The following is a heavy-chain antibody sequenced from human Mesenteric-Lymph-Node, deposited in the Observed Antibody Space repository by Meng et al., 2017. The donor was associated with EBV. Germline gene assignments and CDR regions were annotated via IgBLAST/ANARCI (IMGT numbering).Heavy chain of an antibody. Sequence: QVQTVQCGAEVKNPGASVKVSCKTSGYTSTGYNISWERQATGQGLEWMGWINVISGNTGYAQKFQGRITMTRDTSISTAYMELSSLGSDDTAVYYCARVGNAGAEYSQHWGQGTLVTVSS. V-gene: IGHV1-8*01. CDR1: GYTSTGYN. J-gene: IGHJ1*01. CDR2: INVISGNT. D-gene: IGHD1-1*01. CDR3: ARVGNAGAEYSQH.